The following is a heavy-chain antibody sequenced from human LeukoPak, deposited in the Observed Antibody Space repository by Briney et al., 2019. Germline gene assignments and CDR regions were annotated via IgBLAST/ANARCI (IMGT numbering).Heavy chain of an antibody. CDR1: GGSMNNYY. CDR3: ARDPEWGALDY. Sequence: SETLSLTCTVSGGSMNNYYWGWIRQPPGKGLEWIGSIYYSGSTYYNPSLKSRVTISVDTSKNQFSLKLSSVTAADTAVYYCARDPEWGALDYWGLGTLVTVSS. D-gene: IGHD3-16*01. CDR2: IYYSGST. V-gene: IGHV4-39*02. J-gene: IGHJ4*02.